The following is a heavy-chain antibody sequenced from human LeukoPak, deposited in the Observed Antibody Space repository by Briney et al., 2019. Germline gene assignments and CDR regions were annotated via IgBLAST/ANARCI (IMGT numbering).Heavy chain of an antibody. J-gene: IGHJ5*02. CDR3: ARNVDTAMAYNWFDP. V-gene: IGHV1-69*05. Sequence: SVKVSCKASGGTFSSYAISWVRQAPGQGLEWMGGIIPIFGTANYAQKFQGRVTITTDESTSTAYMELSSLRSEDTVVYYCARNVDTAMAYNWFDPWGQGTLVTVSS. CDR1: GGTFSSYA. D-gene: IGHD5-18*01. CDR2: IIPIFGTA.